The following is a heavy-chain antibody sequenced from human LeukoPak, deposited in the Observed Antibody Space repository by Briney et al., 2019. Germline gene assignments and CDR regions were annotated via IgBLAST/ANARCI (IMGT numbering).Heavy chain of an antibody. CDR3: KSGGAAPGSFDY. Sequence: GGSLRLSCAASGFTFSSYWMSWMRQAPVKGLEWVANIKYDGNEEYYVDSVKGRFTISGDNAKNSLYLQLNSLRVEDTAVYYCKSGGAAPGSFDYWGQGTLVTVSS. J-gene: IGHJ4*02. CDR1: GFTFSSYW. CDR2: IKYDGNEE. V-gene: IGHV3-7*01. D-gene: IGHD1-1*01.